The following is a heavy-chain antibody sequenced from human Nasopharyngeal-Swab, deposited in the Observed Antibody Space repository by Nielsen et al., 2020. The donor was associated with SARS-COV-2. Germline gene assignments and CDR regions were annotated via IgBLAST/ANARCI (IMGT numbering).Heavy chain of an antibody. CDR1: GFTFSSYG. Sequence: GESLKISCAASGFTFSSYGMHWVRQAPGKGLEWVAVISYDGSNKYCADSVKGRFTISRDNSKNTLYLQMNSLRAEDTAVYYCAKNKADGGDCYSCYYGMDVWGQGTTVTVSS. J-gene: IGHJ6*02. D-gene: IGHD2-21*02. V-gene: IGHV3-30*18. CDR3: AKNKADGGDCYSCYYGMDV. CDR2: ISYDGSNK.